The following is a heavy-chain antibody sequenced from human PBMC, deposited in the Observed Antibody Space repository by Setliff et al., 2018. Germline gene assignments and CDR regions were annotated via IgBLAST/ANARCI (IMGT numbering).Heavy chain of an antibody. CDR2: ISSSSRTK. CDR3: ARNGDVDTGFLGYHYYYYMDV. Sequence: PGGSLRLSCAASGFTFSSYTMNWVRQAPGKGLEWVSYISSSSRTKYYADSVKGRFTISRDNAKNSLYLQMNSLRAEDTAVYYCARNGDVDTGFLGYHYYYYMDVWGKGTTVTVSS. J-gene: IGHJ6*03. D-gene: IGHD5-18*01. CDR1: GFTFSSYT. V-gene: IGHV3-48*01.